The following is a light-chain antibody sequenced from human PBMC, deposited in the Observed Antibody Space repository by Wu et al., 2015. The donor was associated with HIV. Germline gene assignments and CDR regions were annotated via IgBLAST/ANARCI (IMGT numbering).Light chain of an antibody. V-gene: IGKV1-39*01. CDR2: SAS. J-gene: IGKJ4*01. CDR1: QSMNNF. CDR3: QQSYSIPLT. Sequence: DIQMTQSPSSLSASVGDRVTITCRASQSMNNFVNWYQQKPGKAPKLLIYSASSLQSGVPSRFSGSGSGTDFTLTISSLQPEDFATYYCQQSYSIPLTFGGGTKVEIK.